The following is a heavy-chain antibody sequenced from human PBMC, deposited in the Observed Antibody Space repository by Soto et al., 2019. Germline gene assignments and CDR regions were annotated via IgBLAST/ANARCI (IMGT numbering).Heavy chain of an antibody. CDR1: GGSFSGHS. D-gene: IGHD3-22*01. Sequence: SETLSLTYSVYGGSFSGHSWTWIRQSPGKGLEWIGDINHSGRVNYSPSLKSRVTISLDTSKNQFSLTLSAVTAADTAMYYCSTRAYDTNGYYRFDPWGQGTLVTVSS. CDR3: STRAYDTNGYYRFDP. V-gene: IGHV4-34*01. CDR2: INHSGRV. J-gene: IGHJ5*01.